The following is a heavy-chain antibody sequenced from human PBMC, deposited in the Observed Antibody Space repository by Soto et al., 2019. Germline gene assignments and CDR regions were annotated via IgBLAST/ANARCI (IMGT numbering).Heavy chain of an antibody. CDR2: IDPSDSYT. Sequence: GESLKISCKGSGYSFTSYWISWVRQMPGKGLEWMGRIDPSDSYTNYSPSFQGHVTISADKSISTAYLQWSSLKASDTATYYCSILYDSSGYFNYYYYYGMDVWGQGTTVTVSS. CDR3: SILYDSSGYFNYYYYYGMDV. J-gene: IGHJ6*02. D-gene: IGHD3-22*01. CDR1: GYSFTSYW. V-gene: IGHV5-10-1*01.